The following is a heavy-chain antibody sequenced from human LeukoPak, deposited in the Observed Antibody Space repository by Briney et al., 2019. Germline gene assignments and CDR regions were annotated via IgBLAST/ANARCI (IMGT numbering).Heavy chain of an antibody. CDR2: ISSSSYI. D-gene: IGHD1-26*01. V-gene: IGHV3-21*04. CDR3: AANTHSGY. CDR1: GFTLSSYS. Sequence: GGSLRLSCAASGFTLSSYSMNWVRQAPGKGLEWVSSISSSSYIYYADSVKGRFTISRDNAKNSLYLQMNNVRAEDTAVYFCAANTHSGYWGQGALVTVSS. J-gene: IGHJ4*02.